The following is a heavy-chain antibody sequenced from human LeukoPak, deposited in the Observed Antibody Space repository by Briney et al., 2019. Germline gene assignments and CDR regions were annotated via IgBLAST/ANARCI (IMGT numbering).Heavy chain of an antibody. J-gene: IGHJ4*02. CDR3: ARGEIVPLLWSTFDY. D-gene: IGHD3-10*01. V-gene: IGHV1-18*01. CDR2: ISGYNGNT. Sequence: ASVKVSCKASGYTFTSYGLSWVRQAPGRGREGMGLISGYNGNTNYAQKFQGRVTMTTDTSTSTAYMELRSLRSDDTAVYYCARGEIVPLLWSTFDYWGQGTLVTVSS. CDR1: GYTFTSYG.